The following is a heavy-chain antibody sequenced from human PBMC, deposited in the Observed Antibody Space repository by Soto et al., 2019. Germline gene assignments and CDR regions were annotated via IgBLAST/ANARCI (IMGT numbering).Heavy chain of an antibody. J-gene: IGHJ5*02. CDR3: AKDRPVELKGPWFDP. CDR1: GFTFSSYS. Sequence: PGGSLRLSCAASGFTFSSYSMSWVRQAPGKGLKWVSYISSSSSYTNYADSVKGRFTISRDNAKNSLYLQMNSLRADDTAVYYCAKDRPVELKGPWFDPWGQGTLVTVSS. V-gene: IGHV3-11*05. D-gene: IGHD1-26*01. CDR2: ISSSSSYT.